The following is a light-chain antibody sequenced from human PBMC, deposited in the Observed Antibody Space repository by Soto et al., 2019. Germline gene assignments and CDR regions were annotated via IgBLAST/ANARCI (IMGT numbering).Light chain of an antibody. Sequence: SYELTQPPSVSVAPGQTARITCGGNNIEIKSVHWYQQKPGQAPVLVVYDDGDRTTGIPERFSGSKSGNTATLTTSRVEAGDEADFYCQVWDSSNDHRIFGGGTQLTVL. CDR1: NIEIKS. CDR2: DDG. CDR3: QVWDSSNDHRI. V-gene: IGLV3-21*02. J-gene: IGLJ2*01.